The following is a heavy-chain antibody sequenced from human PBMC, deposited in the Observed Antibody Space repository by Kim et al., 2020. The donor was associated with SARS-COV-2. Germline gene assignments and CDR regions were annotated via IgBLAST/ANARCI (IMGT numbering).Heavy chain of an antibody. V-gene: IGHV4-59*01. CDR1: GGSISSYY. J-gene: IGHJ5*02. CDR2: IYYSGST. Sequence: SETLSLTCTVSGGSISSYYWSWIRQPPGKGLEWIGYIYYSGSTNYNPSLKSRVTISVDTSKNQFSLKLSSVTAADTAVYYCARALWFGELPPFDPWGQGTLVTVSS. CDR3: ARALWFGELPPFDP. D-gene: IGHD3-10*01.